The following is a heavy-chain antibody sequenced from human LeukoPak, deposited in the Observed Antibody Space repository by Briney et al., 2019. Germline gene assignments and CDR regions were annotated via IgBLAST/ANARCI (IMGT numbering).Heavy chain of an antibody. CDR1: GGSISSSNW. V-gene: IGHV4-4*02. CDR2: IYHSGST. Sequence: SGTLSLTCAVSGGSISSSNWWSWVRQPPGKGLEWIGEIYHSGSTNYNPSLKSRVTISVDKSKNQFPLKLSSVTAADTAVYYCASRRRGRYYDSSGYSGVGWGQGTLVTVSS. J-gene: IGHJ4*02. D-gene: IGHD3-22*01. CDR3: ASRRRGRYYDSSGYSGVG.